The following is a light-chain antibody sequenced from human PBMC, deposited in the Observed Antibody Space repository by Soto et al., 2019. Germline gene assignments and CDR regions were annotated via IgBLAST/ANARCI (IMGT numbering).Light chain of an antibody. V-gene: IGKV3-20*01. J-gene: IGKJ1*01. CDR2: DAS. CDR3: HQCSFSPLS. Sequence: DIVLTQSPGTLSLSPWERATLSCRASQSVTNNYRDLFQQKPGHAPRLLIYDASIRADGIPDSFSSSGSETDFTLAISRLDPEDSPLYYCHQCSFSPLSFGPAAKV. CDR1: QSVTNNY.